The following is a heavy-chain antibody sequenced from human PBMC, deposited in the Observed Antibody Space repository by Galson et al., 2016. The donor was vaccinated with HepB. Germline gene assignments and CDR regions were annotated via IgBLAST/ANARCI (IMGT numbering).Heavy chain of an antibody. Sequence: SLRLSCAASGFRFSAYWMAWVRQAPGKGLEYVANVNEDGSGTQYMDSAKGRFTISRDNAKNSVGLQMNSLRAEDTALYYCWSGYNSGIWGQGTLVTASS. CDR1: GFRFSAYW. J-gene: IGHJ4*02. CDR3: WSGYNSGI. CDR2: VNEDGSGT. D-gene: IGHD6-19*01. V-gene: IGHV3-7*01.